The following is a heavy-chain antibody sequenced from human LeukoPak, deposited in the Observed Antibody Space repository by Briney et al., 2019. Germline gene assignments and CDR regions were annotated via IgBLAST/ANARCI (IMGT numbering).Heavy chain of an antibody. CDR2: IGGSGGFIT. CDR1: KFTFSTYS. Sequence: GGSLRLSCVASKFTFSTYSMNWVRQAPGKGLEWVSGIGGSGGFITYYADSVKGRFTVSRDNSKNTLYLQMNSLRADDTAIYYCARDLGWLHYADWGQGTLVTVSS. CDR3: ARDLGWLHYAD. D-gene: IGHD5-12*01. J-gene: IGHJ4*02. V-gene: IGHV3-23*01.